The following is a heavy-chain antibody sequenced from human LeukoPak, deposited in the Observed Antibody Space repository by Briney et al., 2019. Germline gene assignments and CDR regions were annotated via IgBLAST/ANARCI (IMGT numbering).Heavy chain of an antibody. V-gene: IGHV4-34*01. Sequence: NSSETLSLTCAVYGGSFSGYYWSWIRQPPGKGLEWIGSIYYSGSTYYNPSLKSRVTISVDTSKNQFSLKLSSVTAADTAVYYCASFTIFGVVIGFQHWGQGTLVTVSS. J-gene: IGHJ1*01. CDR1: GGSFSGYY. CDR3: ASFTIFGVVIGFQH. CDR2: IYYSGST. D-gene: IGHD3-3*01.